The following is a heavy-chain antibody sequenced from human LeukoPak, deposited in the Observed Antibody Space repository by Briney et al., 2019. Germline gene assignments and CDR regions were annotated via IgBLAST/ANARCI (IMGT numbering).Heavy chain of an antibody. Sequence: GGSLRLSCAASGFTFSTYTMTWVRQAPGKGLEWVSGISGTLPSSGTTYHADSVKGRFTISRDNSKDTLYLQMNSLRAEDTAVYYCARLKDDVTKLDYWGQGTLVSVSS. V-gene: IGHV3-23*01. CDR2: ISGTLPSSGTT. J-gene: IGHJ4*02. D-gene: IGHD2-8*01. CDR1: GFTFSTYT. CDR3: ARLKDDVTKLDY.